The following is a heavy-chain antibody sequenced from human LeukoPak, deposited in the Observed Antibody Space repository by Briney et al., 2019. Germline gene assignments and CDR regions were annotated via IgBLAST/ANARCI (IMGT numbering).Heavy chain of an antibody. CDR3: AQYCTNGVCRYYFDY. CDR1: GYTLTELS. V-gene: IGHV1-24*01. D-gene: IGHD2-8*01. CDR2: FDPEDGET. J-gene: IGHJ4*02. Sequence: ASVKVSCKVSGYTLTELSMHWVRQAPGKGLEWMGGFDPEDGETIYAQKFQGRVTMTEDTSTDTAYMELSSLRSADTAVYYCAQYCTNGVCRYYFDYWGQGTLVTVSS.